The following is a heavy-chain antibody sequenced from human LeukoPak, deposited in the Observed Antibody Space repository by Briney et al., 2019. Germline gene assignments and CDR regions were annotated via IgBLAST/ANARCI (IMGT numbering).Heavy chain of an antibody. Sequence: PSETLSLTCPVYGGSFSGYYWSWLRQPPGKGLEWIGEINDSGSTNYNPSLKSRVTISVDTSMNQFSLKLSSVTAADTAEYYCARGLWFGESRPYYYDYWGQGNLVTVST. V-gene: IGHV4-34*01. J-gene: IGHJ4*02. CDR1: GGSFSGYY. CDR3: ARGLWFGESRPYYYDY. D-gene: IGHD3-10*01. CDR2: INDSGST.